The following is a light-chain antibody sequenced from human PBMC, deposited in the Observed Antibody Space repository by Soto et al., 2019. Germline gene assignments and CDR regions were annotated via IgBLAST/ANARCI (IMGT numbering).Light chain of an antibody. J-gene: IGKJ1*01. CDR3: QQYGSSPWM. V-gene: IGKV3-20*01. CDR1: QSVSSSY. Sequence: EIVLTQSPGTLSLSPGERATLSCRSSQSVSSSYLAWYQQKPGQAPRLLIYGASSRATGITDRFSGSGSGTDFTLTISRLEPEDFAVYYCQQYGSSPWMFGQGTKVDIK. CDR2: GAS.